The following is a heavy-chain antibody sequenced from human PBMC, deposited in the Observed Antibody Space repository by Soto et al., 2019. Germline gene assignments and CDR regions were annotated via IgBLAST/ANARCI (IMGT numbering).Heavy chain of an antibody. CDR3: ARDRAVAKWFDP. V-gene: IGHV4-31*03. CDR2: IYYSGST. D-gene: IGHD2-15*01. CDR1: GGSISSGGYY. J-gene: IGHJ5*02. Sequence: QVQLQESGPGLVKPSQTLSLTCTVSGGSISSGGYYWSWIRQHPGKGLEWIGDIYYSGSTYYNPSLKSRVTISVDTSKNQFSLKLSSVTAADTAVYYCARDRAVAKWFDPWGQGTLVTVSS.